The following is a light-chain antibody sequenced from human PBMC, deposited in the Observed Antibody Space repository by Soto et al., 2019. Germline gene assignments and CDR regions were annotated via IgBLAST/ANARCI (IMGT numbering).Light chain of an antibody. CDR3: SSHAGSINVV. J-gene: IGLJ3*02. CDR1: SSDVGGYNY. Sequence: QSALTQPPSASGSPGQSVTISCTGTSSDVGGYNYVSWYQQHPGKAPKLMIYEVTKRPSGVPDRFSGSKSGNTASLTVAGLLAEDEADYYFSSHAGSINVVLGAGTKLTVL. V-gene: IGLV2-8*01. CDR2: EVT.